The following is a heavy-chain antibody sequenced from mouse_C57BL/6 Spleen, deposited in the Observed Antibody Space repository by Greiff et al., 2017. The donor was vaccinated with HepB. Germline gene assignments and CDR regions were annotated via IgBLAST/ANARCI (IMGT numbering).Heavy chain of an antibody. CDR3: ARGGYYYGSSPWFAY. J-gene: IGHJ3*01. CDR2: IYPGSGNT. Sequence: QVQLQQPGAELVKPGASVKMSCKASGYTFTSYWITWVKQRPGQGLEWIGDIYPGSGNTNYNEKFKSKATLTVDTSSSTAYMQVGSLTSEDSAVYYCARGGYYYGSSPWFAYWGQGTLVTVSA. V-gene: IGHV1-55*01. D-gene: IGHD1-1*01. CDR1: GYTFTSYW.